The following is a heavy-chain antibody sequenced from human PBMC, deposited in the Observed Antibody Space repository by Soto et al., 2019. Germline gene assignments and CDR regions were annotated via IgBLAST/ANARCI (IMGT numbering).Heavy chain of an antibody. Sequence: PSETLSLTCSFSGDSVTSHYLTWIRQSPEKGLEWIGYMHYTGFSHYNPSLKSRLTISVDRSKNQFTLQLTSVTVADTAVYYCAIMVRGRRYYYYGMDVWGQGTTVTVSS. CDR2: MHYTGFS. CDR3: AIMVRGRRYYYYGMDV. J-gene: IGHJ6*02. CDR1: GDSVTSHY. D-gene: IGHD3-10*01. V-gene: IGHV4-59*02.